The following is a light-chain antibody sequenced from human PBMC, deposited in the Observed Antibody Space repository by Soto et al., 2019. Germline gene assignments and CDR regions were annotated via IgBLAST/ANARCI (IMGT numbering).Light chain of an antibody. Sequence: QSALTQPPSASGSPGQSVTIPCTGTNSDVGGYNYVSWYQQYPGKAPKLIIYEVTRRPSGVPDRFSGSKSGNTASLTVSGLQADDEADYYCSCYARGNNYGFGAGTKLTVL. V-gene: IGLV2-8*01. CDR1: NSDVGGYNY. CDR2: EVT. J-gene: IGLJ1*01. CDR3: SCYARGNNYG.